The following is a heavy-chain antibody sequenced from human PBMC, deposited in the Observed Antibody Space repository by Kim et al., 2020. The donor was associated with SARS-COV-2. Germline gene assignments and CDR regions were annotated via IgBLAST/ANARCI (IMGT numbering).Heavy chain of an antibody. J-gene: IGHJ3*01. Sequence: GGSLRLSCAASGFAFNSYAMHWVRQAPGKGLEWVALVSFDGDRDYYADSVKGRFSISRDNSKRTVYLQMNSLRAEDTAVYFCAKDLFYFDSASFGAIDV. V-gene: IGHV3-30*18. CDR3: AKDLFYFDSASFGAIDV. CDR2: VSFDGDRD. CDR1: GFAFNSYA. D-gene: IGHD3-22*01.